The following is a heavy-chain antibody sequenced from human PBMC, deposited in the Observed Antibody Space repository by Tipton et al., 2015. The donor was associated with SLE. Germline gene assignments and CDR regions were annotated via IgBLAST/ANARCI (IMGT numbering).Heavy chain of an antibody. D-gene: IGHD3-22*01. CDR1: GGTFSSYA. V-gene: IGHV1-69*09. Sequence: QVQLVQSGAEVKKPGSSVKVSCKASGGTFSSYAISWVRQAPGQGLEWMGRIIPILGIANYAQKFQGRVTITADKSTSTAYMELSSLRSEDTAVYYCARAPDYYDSSGLDYWGQGTLVTVSS. CDR2: IIPILGIA. J-gene: IGHJ4*02. CDR3: ARAPDYYDSSGLDY.